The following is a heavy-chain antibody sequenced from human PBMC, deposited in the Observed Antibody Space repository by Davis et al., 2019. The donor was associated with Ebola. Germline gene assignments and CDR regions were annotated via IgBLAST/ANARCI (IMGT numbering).Heavy chain of an antibody. CDR1: GYSFTSYW. J-gene: IGHJ4*02. V-gene: IGHV5-51*01. Sequence: GESLKISCEGSGYSFTSYWIGRVRQMPGKGLECMGIIFPGDSDTRYSPSFQGQVTISADKSITTAYLQWSSLKASDTAMYYCARGTDGYNPGGYFDSWGQGTLVTVSS. D-gene: IGHD5-24*01. CDR2: IFPGDSDT. CDR3: ARGTDGYNPGGYFDS.